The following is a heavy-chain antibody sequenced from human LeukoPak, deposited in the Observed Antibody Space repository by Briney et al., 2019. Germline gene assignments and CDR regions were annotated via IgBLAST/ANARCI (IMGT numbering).Heavy chain of an antibody. CDR3: ARGVPRQITMIVVVRYSYYYMDV. CDR2: MNPNSGNT. Sequence: ASVKVSCKASGYTFTSYDINWVRQATGQGLEWMGWMNPNSGNTGYAQKFQGRVTMTRNTSISTAYMELSSLRSENTAVYYCARGVPRQITMIVVVRYSYYYMDVWGKGTTVTISS. V-gene: IGHV1-8*01. D-gene: IGHD3-22*01. J-gene: IGHJ6*03. CDR1: GYTFTSYD.